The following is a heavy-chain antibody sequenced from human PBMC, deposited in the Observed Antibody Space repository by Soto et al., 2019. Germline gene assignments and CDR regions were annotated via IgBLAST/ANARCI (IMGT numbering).Heavy chain of an antibody. V-gene: IGHV3-15*01. CDR3: TTDRSLTGTLFDY. CDR2: IKSETDGGTT. Sequence: GGSLRLSCAASGFTFRNAWMSWVRQAPGNGLEWVGRIKSETDGGTTDYAAPVKGRFTISRDDSKNTLYLQMNSLKTEDTAVYYCTTDRSLTGTLFDYWGQGTLVTVSS. J-gene: IGHJ4*02. CDR1: GFTFRNAW. D-gene: IGHD1-7*01.